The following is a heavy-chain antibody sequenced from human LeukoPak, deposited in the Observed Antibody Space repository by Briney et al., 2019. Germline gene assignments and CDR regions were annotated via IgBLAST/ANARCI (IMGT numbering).Heavy chain of an antibody. V-gene: IGHV3-11*04. J-gene: IGHJ4*02. D-gene: IGHD6-13*01. Sequence: GGSLRLSCAASGFTFSDYYMSWIRQAPGKGLEWVSYISSSGSTIYYADSVKGRFTISRDNSKNTLHLQMNSLRAEDTAVYYCARDITAAGHFDYWGQGTLVTVSS. CDR1: GFTFSDYY. CDR3: ARDITAAGHFDY. CDR2: ISSSGSTI.